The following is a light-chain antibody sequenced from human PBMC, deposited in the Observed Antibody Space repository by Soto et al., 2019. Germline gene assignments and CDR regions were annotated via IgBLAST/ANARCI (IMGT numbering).Light chain of an antibody. CDR3: QQYYSTPPS. V-gene: IGKV4-1*01. Sequence: DIVMTQSPDSLAVSLGERATINCKSSQSVLYSSNNKNNLAWYQQKPGQPPKLLIYWASTRESVVPDRFSGSGSGTDFTLTISSLQAEDVAVYYCQQYYSTPPSFGQGTKLEIK. CDR2: WAS. J-gene: IGKJ2*01. CDR1: QSVLYSSNNKNN.